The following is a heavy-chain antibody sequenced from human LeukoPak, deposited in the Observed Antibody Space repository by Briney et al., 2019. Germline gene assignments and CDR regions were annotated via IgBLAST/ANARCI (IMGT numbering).Heavy chain of an antibody. CDR3: ARESTGIAAAGTNYFDY. D-gene: IGHD6-13*01. CDR1: GGTFSSYA. Sequence: SVKVSCKASGGTFSSYAISWVRQAPGQGLEWMGGIIPIFGIANYAQKFQGRVTITADESTSTAYMELSSLRSEDTAVYYCARESTGIAAAGTNYFDYWGQGTLVTVSS. V-gene: IGHV1-69*13. CDR2: IIPIFGIA. J-gene: IGHJ4*02.